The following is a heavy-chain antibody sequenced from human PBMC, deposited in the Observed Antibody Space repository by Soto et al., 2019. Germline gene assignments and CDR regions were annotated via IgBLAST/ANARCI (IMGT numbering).Heavy chain of an antibody. J-gene: IGHJ4*02. CDR1: GFIFSDYD. D-gene: IGHD3-16*01. CDR3: VRQKGTY. V-gene: IGHV3-11*05. CDR2: VSISGTDT. Sequence: HVQLVESGGGLVKPGGSRRLSCAASGFIFSDYDMTWMRQAPGKGLESVADVSISGTDTEYADSVRGRFTISRDNAKTSLYLQMTNLRAEDTAVDYCVRQKGTYWGQGTLLTVSS.